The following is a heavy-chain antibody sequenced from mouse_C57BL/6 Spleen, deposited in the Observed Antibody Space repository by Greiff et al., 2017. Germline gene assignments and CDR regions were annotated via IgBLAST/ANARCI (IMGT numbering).Heavy chain of an antibody. CDR2: IDPANGNT. Sequence: EVKLEESVAELVRPGASVKLSCTASGFNIKNTYMHWVKQRPEQGLEWIGRIDPANGNTKYAPKFQGKATITADTSSNTAYLQLSSLTSEDTAIYYCARERYYYGSVYAMDYWGQGTSVTVSS. D-gene: IGHD1-1*01. CDR3: ARERYYYGSVYAMDY. CDR1: GFNIKNTY. V-gene: IGHV14-3*01. J-gene: IGHJ4*01.